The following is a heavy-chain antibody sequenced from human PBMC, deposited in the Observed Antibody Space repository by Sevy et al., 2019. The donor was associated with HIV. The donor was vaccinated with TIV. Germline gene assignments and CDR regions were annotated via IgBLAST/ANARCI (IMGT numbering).Heavy chain of an antibody. CDR2: IKTKTYGGTT. D-gene: IGHD6-19*01. Sequence: GGSLRLSCTASGFTFSDYAMSWVRQAPGKGLEWVGFIKTKTYGGTTEYAASVKGRFIISRDDSKNIAYLQMNSLKTEDTAVYYCTRDLYGSGWFCFDYWGQGTLVTVSS. J-gene: IGHJ4*02. V-gene: IGHV3-49*04. CDR1: GFTFSDYA. CDR3: TRDLYGSGWFCFDY.